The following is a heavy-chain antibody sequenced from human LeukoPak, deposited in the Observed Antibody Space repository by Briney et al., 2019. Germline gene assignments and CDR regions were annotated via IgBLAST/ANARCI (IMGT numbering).Heavy chain of an antibody. Sequence: SETLSLTCTVSGASINTYYWSWIRQPPGKGLEWIGYIYYSGTTSYNPSLKTRVTISIDTSKNQFSLKLSSVTAADTAVYYCARVLRPMASQYYFDYRGQGTLVTVSS. V-gene: IGHV4-59*01. J-gene: IGHJ4*02. D-gene: IGHD3-10*01. CDR3: ARVLRPMASQYYFDY. CDR2: IYYSGTT. CDR1: GASINTYY.